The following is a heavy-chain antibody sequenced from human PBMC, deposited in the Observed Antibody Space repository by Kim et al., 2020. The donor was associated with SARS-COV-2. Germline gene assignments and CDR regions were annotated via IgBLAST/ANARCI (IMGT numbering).Heavy chain of an antibody. D-gene: IGHD3-10*01. CDR2: IYYSGST. CDR3: ARANLFWFGELSIKSPNYGMDV. Sequence: SETLSLTCTVSGGSISSGDYYWSWIRQPPGKGLEWIGYIYYSGSTYYNPSLKSRVTISVDTSKNQFSLKLSSVTAADTAVYYCARANLFWFGELSIKSPNYGMDVWGQGTTVTVSS. J-gene: IGHJ6*02. CDR1: GGSISSGDYY. V-gene: IGHV4-30-4*01.